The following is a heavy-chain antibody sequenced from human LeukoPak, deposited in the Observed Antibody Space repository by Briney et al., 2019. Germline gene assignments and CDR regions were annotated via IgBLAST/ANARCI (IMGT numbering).Heavy chain of an antibody. CDR1: GGSISSSSYD. CDR2: MYYSGST. J-gene: IGHJ4*02. Sequence: PSETLSLTCTVSGGSISSSSYDWGWLRQPPGKGLEWIGRMYYSGSTYYNPSLKSRVTISVDTSKNQFSLKLSSVTAADTAVYYCARLSGPDYDPYYSFDYWGQGTLVTVSS. D-gene: IGHD3-3*01. CDR3: ARLSGPDYDPYYSFDY. V-gene: IGHV4-39*01.